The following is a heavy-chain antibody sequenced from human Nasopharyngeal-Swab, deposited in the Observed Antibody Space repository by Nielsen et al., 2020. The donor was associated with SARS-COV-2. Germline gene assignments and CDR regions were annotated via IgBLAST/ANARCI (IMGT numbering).Heavy chain of an antibody. J-gene: IGHJ3*02. V-gene: IGHV3-74*01. CDR3: TRVDVHDAFDM. Sequence: LSLTCAASGFTFSSYWMHWVRQAPGEGLVWVSRMNSDGSRTSYADSVKGRFTISRDNAKNTVYLQMNSLRGEDTAVYYCTRVDVHDAFDMWGQGTMVTVSS. CDR1: GFTFSSYW. CDR2: MNSDGSRT. D-gene: IGHD3-16*01.